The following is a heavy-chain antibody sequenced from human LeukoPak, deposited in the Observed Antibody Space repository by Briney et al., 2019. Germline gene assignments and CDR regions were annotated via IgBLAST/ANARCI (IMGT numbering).Heavy chain of an antibody. J-gene: IGHJ4*02. CDR3: ARDTRGESDY. CDR1: GFTFNTYS. Sequence: PGGSLRLSCAVSGFTFNTYSMNWVRPAPGKGLEWVSYVSSSSDTIYYADSVKGGFTISRDNAKNSLYLQMNSVRAEDTAVYYCARDTRGESDYWGQGTLVTVSS. D-gene: IGHD2-2*01. CDR2: VSSSSDTI. V-gene: IGHV3-48*04.